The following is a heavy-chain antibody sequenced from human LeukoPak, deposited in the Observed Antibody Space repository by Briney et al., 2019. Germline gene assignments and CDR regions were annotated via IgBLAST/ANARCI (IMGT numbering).Heavy chain of an antibody. J-gene: IGHJ4*02. Sequence: SETLSLTCAVYGGSFSGYYWSWVRLPPGKGLEWIGEIYHSGSTNYNPSLKSRVTISVDKSKNQFSLKLSSVTAADTAVYYCARVSSGATTVDYWGQGTLVTVSS. D-gene: IGHD1-26*01. V-gene: IGHV4-34*01. CDR1: GGSFSGYY. CDR2: IYHSGST. CDR3: ARVSSGATTVDY.